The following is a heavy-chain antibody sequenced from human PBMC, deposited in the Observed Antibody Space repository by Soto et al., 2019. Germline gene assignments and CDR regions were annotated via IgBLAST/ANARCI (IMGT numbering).Heavy chain of an antibody. J-gene: IGHJ4*02. CDR1: GGTFSIYG. Sequence: SVKVSCKASGGTFSIYGISWVLQAPGQGLEWMGGIIPIFGTANYAQKFQGRVTITADESTSTAYMELSSLRSEDTAVYYCAREKYYYDSSGQSFDYWGQGTLVTVSS. V-gene: IGHV1-69*13. CDR3: AREKYYYDSSGQSFDY. CDR2: IIPIFGTA. D-gene: IGHD3-22*01.